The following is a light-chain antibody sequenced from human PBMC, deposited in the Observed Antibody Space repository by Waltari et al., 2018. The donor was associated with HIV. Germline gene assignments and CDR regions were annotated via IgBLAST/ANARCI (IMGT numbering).Light chain of an antibody. J-gene: IGLJ3*02. CDR1: SGHTTYA. CDR3: QTWDTGVRV. Sequence: QLVLTQSPSASASLGASVKLTCTLSSGHTTYAIAGHQQQPGKGPRYLMKLNSDGSHSKGDGIPDRFSGSSSGAERYLTISRLQSEDEADYYCQTWDTGVRVFGGGTKLTVL. V-gene: IGLV4-69*01. CDR2: LNSDGSH.